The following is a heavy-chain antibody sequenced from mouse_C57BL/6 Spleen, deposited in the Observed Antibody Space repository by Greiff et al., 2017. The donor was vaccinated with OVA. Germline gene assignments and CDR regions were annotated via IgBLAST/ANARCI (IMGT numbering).Heavy chain of an antibody. Sequence: VQLQQPGAELVRPGSSVKLSCKASGYAFTNYWIEWVKQRPGQGLEWIGEINPGSGGTNYNEKFKGKATLTADKSSSTAYMQLSSLTSEDSAVYFCARRGGSSSYWYFDVWGTGTTVTVSS. CDR1: GYAFTNYW. J-gene: IGHJ1*03. CDR3: ARRGGSSSYWYFDV. V-gene: IGHV1-54*01. CDR2: INPGSGGT. D-gene: IGHD1-1*01.